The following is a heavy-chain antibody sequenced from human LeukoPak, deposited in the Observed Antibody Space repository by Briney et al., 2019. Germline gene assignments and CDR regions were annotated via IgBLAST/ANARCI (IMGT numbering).Heavy chain of an antibody. CDR2: INSDGSDT. Sequence: GGSLRLSCAASGFTFSRYWMHWVRQAPGKGPVWVSRINSDGSDTSYADSVKGRFTVSRDNSKNTLYLQMNSLRAEDTAVYYCAKGADVLIPAAGSLFDYWGQGTLVTVSS. CDR3: AKGADVLIPAAGSLFDY. J-gene: IGHJ4*02. CDR1: GFTFSRYW. V-gene: IGHV3-74*01. D-gene: IGHD6-13*01.